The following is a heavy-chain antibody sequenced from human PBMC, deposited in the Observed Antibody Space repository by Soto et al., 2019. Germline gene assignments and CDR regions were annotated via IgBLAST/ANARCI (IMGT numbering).Heavy chain of an antibody. Sequence: QVQLVQSGAEVKKPGASVKVSCKASGYTFTSYDINWVRQATGQGLEWMGWMNPNSGNTGYSQKFQGRVTMTRDTSINTAYMELRSLRSEDPAVYYCAREVAGRYYQTIDFWGQGTMVSVSS. J-gene: IGHJ4*02. CDR3: AREVAGRYYQTIDF. CDR1: GYTFTSYD. D-gene: IGHD2-15*01. V-gene: IGHV1-8*01. CDR2: MNPNSGNT.